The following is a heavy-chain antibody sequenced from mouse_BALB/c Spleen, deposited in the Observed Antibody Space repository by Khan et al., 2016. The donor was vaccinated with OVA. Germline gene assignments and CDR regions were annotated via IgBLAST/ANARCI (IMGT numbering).Heavy chain of an antibody. J-gene: IGHJ4*01. CDR2: ISSGGST. V-gene: IGHV5-6-5*01. Sequence: EVELVESGGGLVKPGGSLKLSCAASGFTFSSYAMSWVRQTPEKRLEWVASISSGGSTYYPDSVKGRFTISSANARYILYLQMSSLRSEDTAMYYCARAYGNFGNPHYAMDYWGQGTSVTVSS. CDR1: GFTFSSYA. D-gene: IGHD2-1*01. CDR3: ARAYGNFGNPHYAMDY.